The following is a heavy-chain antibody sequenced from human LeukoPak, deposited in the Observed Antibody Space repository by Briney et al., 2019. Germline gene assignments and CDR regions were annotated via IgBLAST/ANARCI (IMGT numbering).Heavy chain of an antibody. CDR1: GFTFSNYN. Sequence: GESLRLSCAASGFTFSNYNMNWVRQAPGKGLEWVSSISRSSSYIYYADSVKGRFTISRDNAKNSLYLQMNSLRAEDTAVYFCARYVSDGYNAPFDSWGQGTLVTASS. D-gene: IGHD5-24*01. J-gene: IGHJ4*02. V-gene: IGHV3-21*01. CDR2: ISRSSSYI. CDR3: ARYVSDGYNAPFDS.